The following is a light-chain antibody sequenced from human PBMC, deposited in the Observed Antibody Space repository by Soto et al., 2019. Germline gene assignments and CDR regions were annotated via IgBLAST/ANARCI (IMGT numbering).Light chain of an antibody. CDR3: CSYAGSSTLV. J-gene: IGLJ2*01. V-gene: IGLV2-23*01. Sequence: QSVLTQPASVSGSPGQSITISCTGTFSDVGSYNLVSWYQQHPGKAPKLMIYEDTKRPSGVSNRFSGSKSGYTASLTISGLQAEDEADYYCCSYAGSSTLVFGGGTQLTVL. CDR1: FSDVGSYNL. CDR2: EDT.